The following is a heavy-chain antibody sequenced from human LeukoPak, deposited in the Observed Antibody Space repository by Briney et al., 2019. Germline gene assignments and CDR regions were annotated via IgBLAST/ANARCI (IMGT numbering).Heavy chain of an antibody. J-gene: IGHJ4*02. Sequence: GGSLRLSCAACGFTFSTYRMHWVRQAPGKGLVWVSLISSDGITTNYADSVKGRFTISRDNAKNTLYLQMDSLRAEDSAVYYCTRDRNGLGYWGQGTLVTVSS. CDR2: ISSDGITT. CDR3: TRDRNGLGY. CDR1: GFTFSTYR. V-gene: IGHV3-74*01. D-gene: IGHD5-24*01.